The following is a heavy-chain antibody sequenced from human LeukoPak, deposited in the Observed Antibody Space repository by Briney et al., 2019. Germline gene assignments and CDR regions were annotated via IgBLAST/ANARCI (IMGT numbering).Heavy chain of an antibody. J-gene: IGHJ4*02. D-gene: IGHD3-22*01. CDR2: IKGDGSEK. V-gene: IGHV3-7*03. Sequence: PGGSLRLSCAASGFTFSNYWMTWVRQAPGKGLEWVGNIKGDGSEKYYVDSVKGRFTISRDNSKNTLYLQMNSLRAEDTAVYYCAKDELYCYDSSGYVPQASPFDYWGQGTLVTVSP. CDR3: AKDELYCYDSSGYVPQASPFDY. CDR1: GFTFSNYW.